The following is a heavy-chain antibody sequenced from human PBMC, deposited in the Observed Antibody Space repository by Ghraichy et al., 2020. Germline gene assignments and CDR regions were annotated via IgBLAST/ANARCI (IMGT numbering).Heavy chain of an antibody. CDR1: GGTFSSYA. V-gene: IGHV1-69*13. D-gene: IGHD4-17*01. CDR3: ASPTTVTTGDAFDI. Sequence: SVKVSCKASGGTFSSYAISWVRQAPGQGLEWMGGIIPIFGTANYAQKFQGRVTITADESTSTAYMELSSLRSEDTAVYYCASPTTVTTGDAFDIWGQGTMVTVSS. J-gene: IGHJ3*02. CDR2: IIPIFGTA.